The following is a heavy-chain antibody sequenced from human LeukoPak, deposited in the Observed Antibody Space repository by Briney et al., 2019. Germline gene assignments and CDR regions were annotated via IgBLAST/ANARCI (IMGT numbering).Heavy chain of an antibody. Sequence: GGSLGLSCAASGFTFSSYSMNWVRQAPGKGLEWVSYISSSSSTIYYADSVKGRFTISRDNAKNSLYLQMNSLRAEDTAVYYCARERDCSSTSCFYYYYYGMDVWGQGTTVTVSS. J-gene: IGHJ6*02. CDR2: ISSSSSTI. D-gene: IGHD2-2*01. CDR1: GFTFSSYS. V-gene: IGHV3-48*01. CDR3: ARERDCSSTSCFYYYYYGMDV.